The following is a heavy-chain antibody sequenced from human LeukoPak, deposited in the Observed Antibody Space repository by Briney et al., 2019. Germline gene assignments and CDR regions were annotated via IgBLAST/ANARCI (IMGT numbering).Heavy chain of an antibody. CDR2: INHSGST. CDR1: GGSFSGYY. Sequence: TSSETLSLTCAVYGGSFSGYYWSWIRQPPGKGLEWIGEINHSGSTNYNPSLKSRVTISVDTSRNQFSLKLSSVTAADTAVYYCARVSSWFDYWGQGTLVTVSS. J-gene: IGHJ4*02. D-gene: IGHD6-13*01. V-gene: IGHV4-34*01. CDR3: ARVSSWFDY.